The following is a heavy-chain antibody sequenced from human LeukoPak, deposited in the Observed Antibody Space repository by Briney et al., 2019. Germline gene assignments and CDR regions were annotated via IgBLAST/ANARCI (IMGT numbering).Heavy chain of an antibody. Sequence: SETLSLTCTVSGVSISSYYWSWIRQPPGKGLEWIGYIYYSGSTTYNPSLKSRVTISVDTSKNQFSVKLSSVTAADTAVYYCAREWNYVIDSWGQGTLVTVSS. CDR2: IYYSGST. CDR1: GVSISSYY. J-gene: IGHJ5*01. V-gene: IGHV4-59*01. D-gene: IGHD1-7*01. CDR3: AREWNYVIDS.